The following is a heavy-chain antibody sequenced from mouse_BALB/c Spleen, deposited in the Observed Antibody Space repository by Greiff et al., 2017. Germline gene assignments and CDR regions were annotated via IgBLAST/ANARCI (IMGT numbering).Heavy chain of an antibody. Sequence: DVQLQESGPGLVKPSQSLSLTCSVTGYSITSGYYWNCLRQFPGNILEWMGFISYDGSNNYQPSLKNRISITRDTSKNQFFLKLNSVTTEDTATYCCARRAYGYFDYWGQGTTLTVSS. D-gene: IGHD1-1*02. V-gene: IGHV3-6*02. CDR1: GYSITSGYY. J-gene: IGHJ2*01. CDR3: ARRAYGYFDY. CDR2: ISYDGSN.